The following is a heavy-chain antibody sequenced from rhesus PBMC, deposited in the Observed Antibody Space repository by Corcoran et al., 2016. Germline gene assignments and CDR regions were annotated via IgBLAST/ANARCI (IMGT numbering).Heavy chain of an antibody. J-gene: IGHJ3*01. V-gene: IGHV1S2*01. CDR1: GYTFTDYY. Sequence: QVQLVQSGAEVKKPGSSVKVSCKASGYTFTDYYMHWVRQAPRQGLELMGWINPYNGNTKYPQKFQGRVTMTRDKSTSTAYMELSSLRSEDTAVYYCARDKEYCSGIYCGDAFDFWGQGLRVTVSS. CDR3: ARDKEYCSGIYCGDAFDF. D-gene: IGHD2-27*01. CDR2: INPYNGNT.